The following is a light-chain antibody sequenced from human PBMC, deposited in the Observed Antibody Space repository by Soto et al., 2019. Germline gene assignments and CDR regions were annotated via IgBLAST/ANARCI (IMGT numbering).Light chain of an antibody. CDR3: QQRSNWPRT. CDR2: DAS. V-gene: IGKV3-11*01. Sequence: EIVLTQSPATLSLSPGERATISCRASQSVSSYLAWYQQKPGQAPRLLIYDASNRATGTPDRFSGSGSGTDFTLTISSLEPEDFAAYYCQQRSNWPRTFGQGTKVDIK. CDR1: QSVSSY. J-gene: IGKJ1*01.